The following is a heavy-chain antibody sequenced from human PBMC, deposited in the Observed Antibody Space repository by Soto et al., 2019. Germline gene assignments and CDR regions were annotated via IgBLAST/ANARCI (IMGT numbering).Heavy chain of an antibody. CDR2: IYPGDSDT. Sequence: GESPKISGKGSGYSFTTYCIGWVLQMPWKGLEWMGIIYPGDSDTRYSPSFQGQVTISADKSISTAYLQWSSLKASDTAMYYCARHRLAARDYYYGMDVWGQGTTVTVSS. V-gene: IGHV5-51*01. CDR3: ARHRLAARDYYYGMDV. CDR1: GYSFTTYC. J-gene: IGHJ6*02. D-gene: IGHD6-6*01.